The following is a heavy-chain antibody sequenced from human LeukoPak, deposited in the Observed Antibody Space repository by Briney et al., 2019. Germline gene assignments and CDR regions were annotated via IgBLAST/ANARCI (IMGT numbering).Heavy chain of an antibody. J-gene: IGHJ4*02. V-gene: IGHV3-23*01. CDR1: GFTFSSYA. CDR3: AIVTGQQLGSNFDY. CDR2: ISGSGGST. D-gene: IGHD6-13*01. Sequence: GGSLRLSCAASGFTFSSYAMSWVRQAPGKGLEWVSAISGSGGSTYYADSVKGRFTISRDNSKNTLYLQMNSLRAEDTAVYYCAIVTGQQLGSNFDYWGQGTLVTVSS.